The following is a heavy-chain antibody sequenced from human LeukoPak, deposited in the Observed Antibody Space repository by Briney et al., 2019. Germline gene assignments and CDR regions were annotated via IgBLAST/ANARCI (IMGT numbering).Heavy chain of an antibody. CDR1: GGSFSGYY. D-gene: IGHD2-2*01. CDR3: ARGGVVVPAAMRYYYYMDV. J-gene: IGHJ6*03. V-gene: IGHV4-34*01. CDR2: INHSGST. Sequence: PSETLSLTCAVYGGSFSGYYWNWIRQPPGKGLEWIGEINHSGSTNYNPSLKSRVTISVDTSKNQFSLKLSSVTAADTAVYYCARGGVVVPAAMRYYYYMDVWGKGTTVTVSS.